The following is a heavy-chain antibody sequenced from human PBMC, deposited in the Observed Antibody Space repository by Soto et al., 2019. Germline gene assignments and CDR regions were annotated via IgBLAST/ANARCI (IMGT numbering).Heavy chain of an antibody. CDR1: GFTFSSYA. Sequence: GGSLRLSCAASGFTFSSYAMHWVRQAPGKGLEWVAVISYDGSNKYYADSVKGRFTISRDNSKNTLYLQMNSLRAEDTAVYYCARGVGEGNYDILTGPEWFDPWGQGTLVTVSS. D-gene: IGHD3-9*01. V-gene: IGHV3-30-3*01. CDR3: ARGVGEGNYDILTGPEWFDP. J-gene: IGHJ5*02. CDR2: ISYDGSNK.